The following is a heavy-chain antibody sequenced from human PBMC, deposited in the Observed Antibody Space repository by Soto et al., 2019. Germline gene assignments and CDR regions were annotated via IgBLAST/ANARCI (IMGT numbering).Heavy chain of an antibody. Sequence: SVTLPLTCAVSGGSIRSGGYSWSWIRQPPGKGLEWIGYIYHSGSTYYNPSLKSRVTISVDRSKNQFSLKLSSVTAADTAVYYCARVPGPWGQGTLVTVSS. CDR3: ARVPGP. CDR1: GGSIRSGGYS. J-gene: IGHJ5*02. CDR2: IYHSGST. V-gene: IGHV4-30-2*01.